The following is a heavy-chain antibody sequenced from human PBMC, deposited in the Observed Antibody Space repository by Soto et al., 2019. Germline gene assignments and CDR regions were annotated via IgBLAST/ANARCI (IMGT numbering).Heavy chain of an antibody. Sequence: SEPLSLTYTVSGGSISSGDYYWSWIRQSAGKGLEWIWRIYTSASTNYSPSFKGRVTLSVDTSENQVFLKPTSVAAADTAIYYCAKDREEGYNFYYGMDVWGQGATVTVSS. J-gene: IGHJ6*02. D-gene: IGHD5-12*01. CDR3: AKDREEGYNFYYGMDV. CDR2: IYTSAST. CDR1: GGSISSGDYY. V-gene: IGHV4-61*02.